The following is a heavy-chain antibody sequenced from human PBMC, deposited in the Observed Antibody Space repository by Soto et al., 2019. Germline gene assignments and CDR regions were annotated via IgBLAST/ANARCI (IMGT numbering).Heavy chain of an antibody. D-gene: IGHD3-9*01. CDR2: IYYSGST. CDR3: ARRNTYYDILTGSTNWFDP. Sequence: SETLSLTCTVSGGSISSSSYYWGWIRQPPGKGLEWIGSIYYSGSTYYNPSLKSRVTISVDTSKNQFSLKLSSVTAADTAVYYCARRNTYYDILTGSTNWFDPWGQGTLVTVS. CDR1: GGSISSSSYY. J-gene: IGHJ5*02. V-gene: IGHV4-39*01.